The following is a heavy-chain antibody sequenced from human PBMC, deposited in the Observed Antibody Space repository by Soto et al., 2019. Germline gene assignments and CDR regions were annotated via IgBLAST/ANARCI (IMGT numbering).Heavy chain of an antibody. CDR3: AHPDDSSGYFDY. D-gene: IGHD3-22*01. Sequence: QITLKESGPTLVKPTQTLTLTCTFSGFSLSTSGVGVGWIRQPPGKALEWLALIYWDDDKRYSPSLKSRLTIXKXXSKNQVVLTMTNMDPVDTATYYCAHPDDSSGYFDYWGQGTLVTVSS. J-gene: IGHJ4*02. V-gene: IGHV2-5*02. CDR1: GFSLSTSGVG. CDR2: IYWDDDK.